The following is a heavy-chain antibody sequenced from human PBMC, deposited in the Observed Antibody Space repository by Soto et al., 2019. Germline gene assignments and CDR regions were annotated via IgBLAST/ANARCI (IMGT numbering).Heavy chain of an antibody. CDR3: AKGEFKRIAGTSLSLDY. CDR1: GFTLSNYA. Sequence: GGSLRLSCAASGFTLSNYAMSWVRQAPGKGLDWVSSISASGPSTYYADSVKGRFTISRDNSENTLYLQMNGLRAEDTAVYYCAKGEFKRIAGTSLSLDYWGQGTLVTVSS. J-gene: IGHJ4*02. D-gene: IGHD1-20*01. V-gene: IGHV3-23*01. CDR2: ISASGPST.